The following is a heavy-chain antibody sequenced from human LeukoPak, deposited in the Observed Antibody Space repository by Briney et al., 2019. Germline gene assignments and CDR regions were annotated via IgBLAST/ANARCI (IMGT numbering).Heavy chain of an antibody. CDR1: GGSISSGSYY. V-gene: IGHV4-61*09. J-gene: IGHJ3*02. D-gene: IGHD2-2*01. CDR3: ARASDDSDRYQPSHAFDI. Sequence: SETLSLTCTVSGGSISSGSYYWNWIRQPAGKGLEWIGHIYTSESTNYSPSLKSRVTLLVDTSKNQFSLKLSSVTAADTAVYYCARASDDSDRYQPSHAFDIWGQGTMVTVSS. CDR2: IYTSEST.